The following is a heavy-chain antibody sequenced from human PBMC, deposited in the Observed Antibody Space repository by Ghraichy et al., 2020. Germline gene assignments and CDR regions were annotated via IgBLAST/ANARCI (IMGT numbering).Heavy chain of an antibody. CDR3: ARNYDFWSGYRDISYYYYGMDV. CDR1: GYTFTSYD. D-gene: IGHD3-3*01. J-gene: IGHJ6*02. V-gene: IGHV1-8*01. Sequence: ASVKVSCKASGYTFTSYDINWVRQATGQGLEWMGWMNPNSGNTGYAQKFQGRVTMTRNTSISTAYMELSSLRSEDTAVYYCARNYDFWSGYRDISYYYYGMDVWGQGTTVTVSS. CDR2: MNPNSGNT.